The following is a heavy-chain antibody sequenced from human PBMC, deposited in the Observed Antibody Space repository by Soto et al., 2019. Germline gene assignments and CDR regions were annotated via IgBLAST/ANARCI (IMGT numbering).Heavy chain of an antibody. CDR3: AVSKSGSFFDY. CDR2: ISGSGDST. CDR1: GFTFSSHA. Sequence: EGTLRLSCAASGFTFSSHALSWVRQAPGKGLEWVSAISGSGDSTYYTDSVKGRFAISRDNSKNTLYLQMNSLRAEDTAVYYGAVSKSGSFFDYWGQGPLGIVAS. J-gene: IGHJ4*02. V-gene: IGHV3-23*01. D-gene: IGHD1-26*01.